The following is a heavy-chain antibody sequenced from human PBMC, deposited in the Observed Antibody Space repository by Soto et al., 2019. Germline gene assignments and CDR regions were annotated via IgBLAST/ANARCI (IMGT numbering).Heavy chain of an antibody. D-gene: IGHD2-2*01. J-gene: IGHJ6*02. V-gene: IGHV4-34*01. CDR2: INHSGST. Sequence: QVQLQQWGAGLLKPSETLSLTCAVYGGSFSGYYWSWIRQPPGKGLEWIGEINHSGSTNYNPSLTRRVTISVDTSKNQCSLKLSSVTAADTAVYYCARGEWGGDIVVVPTAMYYYYGMDVWGQGSTVTVSS. CDR1: GGSFSGYY. CDR3: ARGEWGGDIVVVPTAMYYYYGMDV.